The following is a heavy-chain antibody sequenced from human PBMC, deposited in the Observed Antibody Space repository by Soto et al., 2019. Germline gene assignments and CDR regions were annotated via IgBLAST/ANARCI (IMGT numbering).Heavy chain of an antibody. D-gene: IGHD3-22*01. J-gene: IGHJ3*02. CDR3: AKEVDGSSGYVFDI. CDR2: ISYDGSNK. V-gene: IGHV3-30*18. CDR1: GFTFSSYG. Sequence: PGGSLRLSCAASGFTFSSYGMHWVRQAPGKGLEWVAVISYDGSNKYYADSVKGRFTISRDNSKNTLYLQMNSLRAEDTAVYYCAKEVDGSSGYVFDIWGQGTMVTVSS.